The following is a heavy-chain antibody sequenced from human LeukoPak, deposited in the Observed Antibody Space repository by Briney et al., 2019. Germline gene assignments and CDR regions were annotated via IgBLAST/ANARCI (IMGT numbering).Heavy chain of an antibody. CDR3: ARAPHDYGDGFDP. Sequence: SETLSLTCAVYGGSFSGYYRSWIRQPPGKGLEWIGEINHSGSTNYNPSLKSRVTISVDTSKNQFSLKLSSVTAADTAVYYCARAPHDYGDGFDPWGQGTLVTVSS. CDR2: INHSGST. V-gene: IGHV4-34*01. J-gene: IGHJ5*02. D-gene: IGHD4-17*01. CDR1: GGSFSGYY.